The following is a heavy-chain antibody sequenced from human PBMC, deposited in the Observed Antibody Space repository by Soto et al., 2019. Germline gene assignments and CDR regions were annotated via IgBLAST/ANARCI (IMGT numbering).Heavy chain of an antibody. CDR2: ISSSSSTI. V-gene: IGHV3-48*02. CDR1: GFSFSSYS. J-gene: IGHJ4*02. CDR3: ASRQYYFDN. D-gene: IGHD6-19*01. Sequence: GGSLRLSCAASGFSFSSYSMSWVRQAPGRGLEWVSYISSSSSTIYYADSVKGRFTISRDNAKNSLYLQMNSLRDEDTAVYYCASRQYYFDNWGQGTLVTVSS.